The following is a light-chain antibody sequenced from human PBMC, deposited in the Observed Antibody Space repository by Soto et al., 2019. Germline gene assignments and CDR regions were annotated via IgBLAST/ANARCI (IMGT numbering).Light chain of an antibody. J-gene: IGKJ5*01. CDR3: QQYNEWPQIT. V-gene: IGKV3-20*01. Sequence: EIVLTQSPGTLSLSPGARATLSCRASQSVRSSFLAWYQQKPGQAPRLLIYGTSSRATGIPDRFSGSGSGSEFTLTISSLQSEDFAVYYCQQYNEWPQITFGQGTRLEIK. CDR1: QSVRSSF. CDR2: GTS.